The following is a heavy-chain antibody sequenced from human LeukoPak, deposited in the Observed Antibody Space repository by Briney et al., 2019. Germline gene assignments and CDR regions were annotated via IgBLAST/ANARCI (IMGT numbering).Heavy chain of an antibody. Sequence: GGSLRLSCAASEFTFKIYSMHWVRQAPGKGLEWVSTINNVGSETYYADTVRGRVTTSRDNSKNTVHMQLNSLRVEDTAVYYCAKAGLCPYTAYATRVRVAGYFDYWGQGVLVSASS. CDR3: AKAGLCPYTAYATRVRVAGYFDY. V-gene: IGHV3-23*01. CDR2: INNVGSET. J-gene: IGHJ4*02. D-gene: IGHD6-19*01. CDR1: EFTFKIYS.